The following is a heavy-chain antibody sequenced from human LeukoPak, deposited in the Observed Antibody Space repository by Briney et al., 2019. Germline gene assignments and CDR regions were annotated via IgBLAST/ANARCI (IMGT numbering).Heavy chain of an antibody. CDR1: GYTLTELS. Sequence: ASVKVSCKVSGYTLTELSKHWVRQAPGKGLEWMGGFDPEDGETIYAQKFQGRVTMTEDTSTDTAYMELSSLRSEDTAVYYCATDLVVVVVAATEGTRGGGAFDIWGQGTMVTVSS. D-gene: IGHD2-15*01. CDR2: FDPEDGET. V-gene: IGHV1-24*01. J-gene: IGHJ3*02. CDR3: ATDLVVVVVAATEGTRGGGAFDI.